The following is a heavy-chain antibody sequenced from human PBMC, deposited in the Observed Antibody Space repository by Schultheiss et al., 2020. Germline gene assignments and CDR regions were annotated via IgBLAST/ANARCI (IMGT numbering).Heavy chain of an antibody. V-gene: IGHV4-34*01. J-gene: IGHJ5*02. CDR3: ARHKAAAGPWTRLNWFDP. CDR2: INHTGST. D-gene: IGHD6-13*01. Sequence: SETLSLTCAVYGGSFSDHYWTWIRQSPGKGLEWIGEINHTGSTNYNPSLKSRVTISVNTSKNQFSLKLSSVTAADTAVYYCARHKAAAGPWTRLNWFDPWGQGTLVNVSS. CDR1: GGSFSDHY.